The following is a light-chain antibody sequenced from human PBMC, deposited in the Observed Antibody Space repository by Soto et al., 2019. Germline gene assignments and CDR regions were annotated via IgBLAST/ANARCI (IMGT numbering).Light chain of an antibody. V-gene: IGKV4-1*01. CDR3: QQYYSNPLT. J-gene: IGKJ4*01. CDR1: QSVLFSSNNKYY. CDR2: WAS. Sequence: DIVMTQSPDSLAVSLGERATINCKSRQSVLFSSNNKYYLAWYQQKPGQPPKLLIYWASTRQSGVPDRVSGSGSGTDFTLTISSLQAEDVAVYYCQQYYSNPLTFGGGTKVDIK.